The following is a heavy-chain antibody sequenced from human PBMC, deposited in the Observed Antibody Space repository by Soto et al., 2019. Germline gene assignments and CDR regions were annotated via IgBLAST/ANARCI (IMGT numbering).Heavy chain of an antibody. V-gene: IGHV3-23*01. CDR3: TTGRIPVMAPFDY. CDR1: GFTFSSYS. D-gene: IGHD3-16*01. Sequence: GGSLRLSCAASGFTFSSYSMNWIRQAPGKGLEWVSHISFNSLCIYYADSGKGTFTISRDNSNNTLYLQMTSLRADDTAVYYCTTGRIPVMAPFDYCGQRPL. CDR2: ISFNSLCI. J-gene: IGHJ4*02.